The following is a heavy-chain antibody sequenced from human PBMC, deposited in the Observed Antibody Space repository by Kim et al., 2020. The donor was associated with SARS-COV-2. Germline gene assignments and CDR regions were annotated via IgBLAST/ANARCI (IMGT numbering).Heavy chain of an antibody. V-gene: IGHV4-34*01. Sequence: SETLSLTCAVYGGSFSGYYWSWIRQPPGKGLEWIGEINHSGSTNYNPSLKSRVTISVDTSKNQFSLKLSSVTAADTAVYYCARGKLGVSTYDYWGQGTLVTVSS. J-gene: IGHJ4*02. D-gene: IGHD7-27*01. CDR2: INHSGST. CDR1: GGSFSGYY. CDR3: ARGKLGVSTYDY.